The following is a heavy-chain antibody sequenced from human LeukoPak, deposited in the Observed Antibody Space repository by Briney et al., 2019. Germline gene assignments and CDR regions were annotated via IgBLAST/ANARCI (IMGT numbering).Heavy chain of an antibody. Sequence: GESLKISCKGSRYSFTSYWIGWVRQMPGRGLEWMGIIYPGDSDTRYSPSFQGQVTISADKSITTAYVQWSSLKVSDTAMYYCARLRGSGSYLVDYWGQGTLVTVSS. CDR3: ARLRGSGSYLVDY. V-gene: IGHV5-51*01. J-gene: IGHJ4*02. D-gene: IGHD3-10*01. CDR1: RYSFTSYW. CDR2: IYPGDSDT.